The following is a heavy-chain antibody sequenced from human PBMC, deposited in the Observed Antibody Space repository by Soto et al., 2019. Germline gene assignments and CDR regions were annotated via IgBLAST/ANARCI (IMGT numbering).Heavy chain of an antibody. V-gene: IGHV5-51*01. CDR2: IYPGDSDT. Sequence: GESLKISCKGSGYSFTSYWIGWVRQMPGKGLEWMGIIYPGDSDTRYSPSFQGQVTISADKSISTAYLQWSSLKASDTAMYYCARLDPPQGYYYGMDVWGQGTTVTVSS. J-gene: IGHJ6*02. CDR3: ARLDPPQGYYYGMDV. CDR1: GYSFTSYW.